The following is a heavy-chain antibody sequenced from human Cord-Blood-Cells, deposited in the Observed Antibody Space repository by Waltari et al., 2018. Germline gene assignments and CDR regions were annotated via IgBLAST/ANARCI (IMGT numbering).Heavy chain of an antibody. V-gene: IGHV3-30-3*01. CDR1: GFTFSSYA. J-gene: IGHJ4*02. Sequence: QVQLVASGGGVVQPGRSLRLSCAASGFTFSSYAMPWVRQAPGKGLEWVAVISYDGSNKYYADSVKGRFTISRDNSKNTLYLQMNSLRAEDTAVYYCARAGGIAAAGSDYWGQGTLVTVSS. D-gene: IGHD6-13*01. CDR3: ARAGGIAAAGSDY. CDR2: ISYDGSNK.